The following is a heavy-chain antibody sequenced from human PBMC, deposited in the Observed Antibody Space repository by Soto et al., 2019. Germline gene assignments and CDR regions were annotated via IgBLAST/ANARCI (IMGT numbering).Heavy chain of an antibody. CDR2: INPNSGGT. Sequence: ASVKVSCKASGYTFTGYYMHWVRQAPGQGLEWVGWINPNSGGTNYAQKFQGRVTMTRDTSISTAYMELSRLRSDDTAVYYCARAKKAGIAPWGAFDIWGQGTMVTVSS. V-gene: IGHV1-2*02. CDR3: ARAKKAGIAPWGAFDI. CDR1: GYTFTGYY. J-gene: IGHJ3*02. D-gene: IGHD6-13*01.